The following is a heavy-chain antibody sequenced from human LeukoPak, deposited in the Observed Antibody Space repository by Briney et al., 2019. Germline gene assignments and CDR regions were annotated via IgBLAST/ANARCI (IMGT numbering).Heavy chain of an antibody. D-gene: IGHD5-24*01. J-gene: IGHJ4*02. Sequence: GRSLRLSCAASGFTFRDYAMHWVRQAPGKGLEWVAVISYDGRHKNYADSVKGRFTISRDDSENTLCLQMNSLRIEDTAIYYCARDEYDGYNLGPSDYWGQGTLVTVSS. CDR2: ISYDGRHK. V-gene: IGHV3-30*04. CDR3: ARDEYDGYNLGPSDY. CDR1: GFTFRDYA.